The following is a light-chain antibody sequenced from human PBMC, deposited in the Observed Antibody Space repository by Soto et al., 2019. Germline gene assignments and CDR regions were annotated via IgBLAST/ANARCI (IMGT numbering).Light chain of an antibody. CDR2: DAS. CDR1: QSLGSTY. V-gene: IGKV3-20*01. J-gene: IGKJ5*01. CDR3: QQYGRSPFT. Sequence: EIVFTHSPGTLSLSPGERATLSCRASQSLGSTYLAWYQQKPGQAPRLLIYDASSRATDIPDRFSGSGSGTDFSLTITRLEPEDFAVYHCQQYGRSPFTFGQGTRLEIK.